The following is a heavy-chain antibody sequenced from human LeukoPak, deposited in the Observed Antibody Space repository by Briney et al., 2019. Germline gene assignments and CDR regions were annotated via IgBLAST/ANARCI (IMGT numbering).Heavy chain of an antibody. CDR3: ARAGYSSNSHTGFDY. CDR1: GYTFTGYY. D-gene: IGHD6-13*01. V-gene: IGHV1-2*02. Sequence: GASVKVSCKASGYTFTGYYMHWVRQAPGQGLEWMGWINPNSGGTNYAQKFQGRVTMTRDTSTSTAYMELSRLRSDDTAVYYYARAGYSSNSHTGFDYWGQGTLVTVSS. CDR2: INPNSGGT. J-gene: IGHJ4*02.